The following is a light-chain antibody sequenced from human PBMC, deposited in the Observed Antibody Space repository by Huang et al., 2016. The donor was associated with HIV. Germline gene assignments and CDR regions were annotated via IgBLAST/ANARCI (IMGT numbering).Light chain of an antibody. V-gene: IGKV3D-15*01. Sequence: VMTQSPGTLSVSPGKRVTLSCKNSESLKNNLVWYQQKPGQAHRLLIYSTSTSATGVPARLSGGGSGTEHTLTINSLQSEDFGIYYCQHYNNWPPMYTFGQGTKLEI. CDR3: QHYNNWPPMYT. CDR1: ESLKNN. CDR2: STS. J-gene: IGKJ2*01.